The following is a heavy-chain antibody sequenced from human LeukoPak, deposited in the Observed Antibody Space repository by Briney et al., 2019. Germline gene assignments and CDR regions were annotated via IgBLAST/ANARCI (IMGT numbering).Heavy chain of an antibody. V-gene: IGHV3-7*03. CDR1: GFTFCSYW. CDR3: ARGGGLDV. CDR2: INHNGNVN. J-gene: IGHJ6*02. D-gene: IGHD3-16*01. Sequence: GGSLRLSCAASGFTFCSYWMNWARQAPGKGLEWVASINHNGNVNYYVDSVKGRFTISRDNAKNSLYLQMSNLRAEDTAVYFCARGGGLDVWGQGATVTVSS.